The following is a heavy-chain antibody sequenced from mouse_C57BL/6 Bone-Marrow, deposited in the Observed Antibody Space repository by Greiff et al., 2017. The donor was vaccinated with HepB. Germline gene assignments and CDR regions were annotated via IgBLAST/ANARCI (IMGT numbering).Heavy chain of an antibody. CDR1: GYTFTSYW. J-gene: IGHJ3*01. CDR3: ARLAFITTVVATPAWFAY. D-gene: IGHD1-1*01. V-gene: IGHV1-64*01. CDR2: IHPNSGST. Sequence: QVQLQQPGAELVKPGASVKLSCKASGYTFTSYWMHWVKQRPGQGLEWIGMIHPNSGSTNYNEKFKSKATLTVDKSSSTAYMQLSSLTSEDSAVYDCARLAFITTVVATPAWFAYWGQGTLVTVSA.